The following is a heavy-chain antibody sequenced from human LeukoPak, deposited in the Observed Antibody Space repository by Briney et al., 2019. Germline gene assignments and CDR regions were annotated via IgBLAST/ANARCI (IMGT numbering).Heavy chain of an antibody. CDR1: GFSFTNYA. D-gene: IGHD6-25*01. J-gene: IGHJ1*01. CDR2: ISYDEGKI. V-gene: IGHV3-30*03. Sequence: GGSLRLSCTGSGFSFTNYAMHWVRQAPGEGLEWVAVISYDEGKIYYADSVKGRFTISRDLSTNTLYLQMNSLTTEDTAMYFCARRPVAAEYFQHWGQGTLVTVSS. CDR3: ARRPVAAEYFQH.